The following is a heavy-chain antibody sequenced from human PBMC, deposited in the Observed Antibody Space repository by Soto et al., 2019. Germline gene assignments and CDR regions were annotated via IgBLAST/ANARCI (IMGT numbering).Heavy chain of an antibody. CDR1: GFTFTSSA. Sequence: GASVKVSCKASGFTFTSSAVQWVRQARGQRLEWIGWIVVGSGNTNYAQKFQERVTITRDMSTSTAYMELSSLRSEDTAVYYCAADYGDCSYYYYYYGMDVWGQGTTVTVSS. V-gene: IGHV1-58*01. CDR3: AADYGDCSYYYYYYGMDV. J-gene: IGHJ6*02. CDR2: IVVGSGNT. D-gene: IGHD4-17*01.